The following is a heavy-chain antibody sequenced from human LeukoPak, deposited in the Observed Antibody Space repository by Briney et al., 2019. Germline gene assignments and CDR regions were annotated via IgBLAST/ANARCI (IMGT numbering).Heavy chain of an antibody. CDR2: ISDSGSTI. D-gene: IGHD1-1*01. CDR1: GFTFSSYE. J-gene: IGHJ4*02. Sequence: GGSLRLSCAASGFTFSSYEMHWVRQAPGKGLEWVSYISDSGSTIYYADSVKGRFTISRDNAKNSLYLQMNSLRAEDTAVYYCARDPPYTDNWGYHFDYWGQGTLVTVSS. V-gene: IGHV3-48*03. CDR3: ARDPPYTDNWGYHFDY.